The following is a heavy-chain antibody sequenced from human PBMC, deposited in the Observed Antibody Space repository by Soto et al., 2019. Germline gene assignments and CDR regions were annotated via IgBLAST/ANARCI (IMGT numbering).Heavy chain of an antibody. J-gene: IGHJ6*02. CDR1: GGSISSYC. D-gene: IGHD3-3*01. CDR2: IYYSGST. CDR3: ARGYYDSGVWRGYYYGMDV. Sequence: SETRSLTWTVSGGSISSYCWSWSRQPPGKGLEWIGYIYYSGSTNYNPSLKSRVTISVDTSKNQFSLKLSSVTAADTAVYYCARGYYDSGVWRGYYYGMDVWGQGTTVTVSS. V-gene: IGHV4-59*01.